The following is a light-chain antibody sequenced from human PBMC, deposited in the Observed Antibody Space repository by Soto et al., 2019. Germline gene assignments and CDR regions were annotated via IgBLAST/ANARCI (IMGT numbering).Light chain of an antibody. Sequence: MVLTQSPATLSLCHGERAALSCRASQSVSSFLAWYQQKPGQAPRLVIYGAFNRATGIPARFSGSGSGTDFTLTISCLEPEDFAVYYCQQRNIWPPVTFGEGTLLEIK. J-gene: IGKJ5*01. V-gene: IGKV3-11*01. CDR3: QQRNIWPPVT. CDR1: QSVSSF. CDR2: GAF.